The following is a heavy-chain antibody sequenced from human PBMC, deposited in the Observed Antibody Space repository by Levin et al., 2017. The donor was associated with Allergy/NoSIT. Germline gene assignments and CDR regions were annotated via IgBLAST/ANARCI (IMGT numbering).Heavy chain of an antibody. Sequence: VASVKVSCKASGGTFSSYTISWVRQAPGQGLEWMGRIIPILGIANYAQKFQGRVTITADKSTSTAYMELSSLRSEDTAVYYCARAPYYYGHESWFDPWGQGTLVTVSS. CDR3: ARAPYYYGHESWFDP. J-gene: IGHJ5*02. D-gene: IGHD3-10*01. CDR2: IIPILGIA. V-gene: IGHV1-69*02. CDR1: GGTFSSYT.